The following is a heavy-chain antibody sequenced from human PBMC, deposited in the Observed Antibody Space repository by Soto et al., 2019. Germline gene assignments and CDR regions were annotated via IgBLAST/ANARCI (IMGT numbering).Heavy chain of an antibody. V-gene: IGHV1-8*01. CDR3: ARGRGWVYDFWSGYFDY. CDR2: MNPNSGNT. J-gene: IGHJ4*02. CDR1: GYTFTSYD. Sequence: ASVKVSCKASGYTFTSYDINWVRQATGQGLEWMGWMNPNSGNTGYAQKFQGRVTMTRNTSISTAYMELSSLRSEDTAVYYCARGRGWVYDFWSGYFDYGGQGTLVTV. D-gene: IGHD3-3*01.